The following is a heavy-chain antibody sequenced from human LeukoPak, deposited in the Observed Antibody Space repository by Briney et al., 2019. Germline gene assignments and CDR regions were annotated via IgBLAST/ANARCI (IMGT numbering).Heavy chain of an antibody. D-gene: IGHD6-25*01. Sequence: PGGSLRLSCVVSGFTVSSNYTSWFRQAPGKGLEWVSVIYSGGSTYYADSVKGRFTISRDNSKNTLYLQMNSLRAEDTAVYYCARERGHLDYWGQGTLVTVSS. CDR1: GFTVSSNY. CDR3: ARERGHLDY. V-gene: IGHV3-66*01. CDR2: IYSGGST. J-gene: IGHJ4*02.